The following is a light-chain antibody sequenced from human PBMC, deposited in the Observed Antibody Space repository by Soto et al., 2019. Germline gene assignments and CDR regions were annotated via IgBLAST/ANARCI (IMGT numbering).Light chain of an antibody. CDR1: QSISRY. CDR3: QQSYGTPIT. V-gene: IGKV1-39*01. J-gene: IGKJ5*01. Sequence: EIYMSPYISSLSASVGDTVTTTCRASQSISRYLNWYQQKPGKAPNLLIYVASSLQSEVPSRFSGSGSGTDFTLTITSLQPEDFATYYCQQSYGTPITFGQGRLLEI. CDR2: VAS.